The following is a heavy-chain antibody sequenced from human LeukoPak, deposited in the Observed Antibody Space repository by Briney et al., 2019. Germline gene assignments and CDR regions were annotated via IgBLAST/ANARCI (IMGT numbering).Heavy chain of an antibody. CDR2: IYSGGST. D-gene: IGHD2-2*01. Sequence: PGGSLRLSCAASGFTFSSYEMNWVRQAPGKGLEWVSVIYSGGSTYYADSVKGRFTISRDNSKNTLYLQMNSLRAEDTAVYYCVRLRVPAASYAFDIWGQGTMVTVSS. CDR1: GFTFSSYE. J-gene: IGHJ3*02. V-gene: IGHV3-53*01. CDR3: VRLRVPAASYAFDI.